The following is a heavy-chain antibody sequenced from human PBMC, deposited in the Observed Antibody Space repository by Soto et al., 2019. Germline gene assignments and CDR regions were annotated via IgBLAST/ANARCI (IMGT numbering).Heavy chain of an antibody. Sequence: QLLESGPGLVKPSETLSLTCTVSGGSISSSSYYWGWIRQPPGKGLEWIGSIYYSGSTYYNPSLKSRVTISVDTSKNQFSLKLSSVTAADTAVYYCARAPSYDDILTGYYSYYYYYYYMDVWGKGTTVTVSS. J-gene: IGHJ6*03. CDR2: IYYSGST. CDR3: ARAPSYDDILTGYYSYYYYYYYMDV. V-gene: IGHV4-39*01. D-gene: IGHD3-9*01. CDR1: GGSISSSSYY.